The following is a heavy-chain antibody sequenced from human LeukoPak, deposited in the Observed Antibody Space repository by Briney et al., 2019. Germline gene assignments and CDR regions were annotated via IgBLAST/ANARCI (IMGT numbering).Heavy chain of an antibody. CDR3: ASNPVAVAGTTDY. CDR2: IYHSGHT. Sequence: SETLSLTCTVSGGSISSSSYYWGWIRQPPGKGLEWIGSIYHSGHTYYNPSLKSRVTISVDTANNQFSLKLISVTAADTAIYYCASNPVAVAGTTDYWGQGTLVTVSS. D-gene: IGHD6-19*01. J-gene: IGHJ4*02. CDR1: GGSISSSSYY. V-gene: IGHV4-39*07.